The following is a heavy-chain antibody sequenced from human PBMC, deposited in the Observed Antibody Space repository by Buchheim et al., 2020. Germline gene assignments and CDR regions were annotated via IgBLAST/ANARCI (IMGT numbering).Heavy chain of an antibody. Sequence: QVQLVESGGGVVQPGRSLRLSCAASGFTFSSYAMHWVRQAPGKGLEWVAVISYDGSNKYYADSVKGRFTISRENSKNTLYLQMNSLRAEDTAVYYCARASEYYYDSSGYPNPSYYYYGMDVWGQGTT. J-gene: IGHJ6*02. CDR1: GFTFSSYA. CDR2: ISYDGSNK. CDR3: ARASEYYYDSSGYPNPSYYYYGMDV. V-gene: IGHV3-30*04. D-gene: IGHD3-22*01.